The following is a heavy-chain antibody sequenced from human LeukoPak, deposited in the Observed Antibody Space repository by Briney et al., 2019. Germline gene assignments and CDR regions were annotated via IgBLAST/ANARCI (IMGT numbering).Heavy chain of an antibody. CDR3: AREPYCSSTSCYSQFDP. Sequence: PSETLSLTCAVSGGSISSGGYSWSWIRQPPGKGLEWIGYIYHSGSTYYNPSLKSRVTISVDRSKNQFSLKLSSVTAADTAVYYCAREPYCSSTSCYSQFDPWGQGTLVTVSS. CDR2: IYHSGST. CDR1: GGSISSGGYS. D-gene: IGHD2-2*01. V-gene: IGHV4-30-2*01. J-gene: IGHJ5*02.